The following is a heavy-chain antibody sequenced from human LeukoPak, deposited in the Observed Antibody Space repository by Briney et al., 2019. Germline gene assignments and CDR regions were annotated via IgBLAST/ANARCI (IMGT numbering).Heavy chain of an antibody. CDR2: ISYDGSNK. Sequence: GRSLRLSCAASGFTFSSYGMHWVRQAPGKGLEWVAVISYDGSNKYYADSVKGRFTISRDNSKNTLSLQMKSLRAEDTAVYYCAKDWMATTPPFDYWGQGTLVTVSS. J-gene: IGHJ4*02. D-gene: IGHD5-24*01. CDR3: AKDWMATTPPFDY. V-gene: IGHV3-30*18. CDR1: GFTFSSYG.